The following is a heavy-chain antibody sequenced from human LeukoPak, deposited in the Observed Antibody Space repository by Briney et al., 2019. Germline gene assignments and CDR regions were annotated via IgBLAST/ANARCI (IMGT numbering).Heavy chain of an antibody. J-gene: IGHJ4*02. CDR3: ARAEKYSSGPGRRGY. CDR2: ISYDGSNK. V-gene: IGHV3-30-3*01. CDR1: GFTFSSYA. D-gene: IGHD6-19*01. Sequence: GRSLRLSCAASGFTFSSYAMHWVRQAPGKGLEWVAVISYDGSNKYYADSVKGRFTISRDNSKNTLYLQMNSLRAEDTAVYYCARAEKYSSGPGRRGYWGQGTLVTVSS.